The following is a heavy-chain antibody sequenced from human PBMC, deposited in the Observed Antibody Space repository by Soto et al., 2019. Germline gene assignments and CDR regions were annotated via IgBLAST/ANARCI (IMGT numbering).Heavy chain of an antibody. CDR3: ARDQGGSSSDFWSGRSKPHYYYYYMDV. J-gene: IGHJ6*03. CDR1: GFTFSSYS. Sequence: GWSLRLSCAASGFTFSSYSMNWVRQAPGKGLEWVSSISSSSSYIYYADSVKGRFTISRDNAKNSLYLQMNSLRAEDTAVYYCARDQGGSSSDFWSGRSKPHYYYYYMDVWGKGTTVTVSS. D-gene: IGHD3-3*01. CDR2: ISSSSSYI. V-gene: IGHV3-21*01.